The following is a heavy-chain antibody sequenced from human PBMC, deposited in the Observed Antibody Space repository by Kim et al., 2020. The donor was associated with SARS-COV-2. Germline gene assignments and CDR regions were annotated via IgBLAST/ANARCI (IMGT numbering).Heavy chain of an antibody. CDR3: AKDQGSWRGLDV. D-gene: IGHD6-13*01. Sequence: GGSLRLSCAASGFTFSRHSMSWVRQAPGKGLEWVSLIGGGGVDIYYADCFKGRFTISRDNSKNTLYLQMNSLRAEDTAVYYCAKDQGSWRGLDVWGQGTTVTVSS. CDR2: IGGGGVDI. V-gene: IGHV3-23*01. CDR1: GFTFSRHS. J-gene: IGHJ6*02.